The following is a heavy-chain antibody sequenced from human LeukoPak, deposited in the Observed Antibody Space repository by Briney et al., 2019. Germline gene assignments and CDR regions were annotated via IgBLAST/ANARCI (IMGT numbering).Heavy chain of an antibody. CDR2: ISAYNGNT. CDR3: ARMEMATAIFDY. J-gene: IGHJ4*02. Sequence: ASVKVSCKASGYTFTSYAITWVRQAPGQGLEWMGWISAYNGNTNYAQNLQGRVTMTTDTSTSTAYMELRSLRSDDTAMYCCARMEMATAIFDYWGQGTLVTVSS. D-gene: IGHD5-24*01. CDR1: GYTFTSYA. V-gene: IGHV1-18*01.